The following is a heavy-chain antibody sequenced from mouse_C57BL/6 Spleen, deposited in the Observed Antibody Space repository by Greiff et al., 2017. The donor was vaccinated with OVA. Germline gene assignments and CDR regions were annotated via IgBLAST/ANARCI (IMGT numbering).Heavy chain of an antibody. J-gene: IGHJ2*01. V-gene: IGHV1-52*01. CDR2: IDPSDSET. D-gene: IGHD2-4*01. Sequence: VQLQQPGAELVRPGSSVKLSCKASGYTFTSYWMHWVKQRPIQGLEWIGNIDPSDSETHYNQKFKDKATLTVDKSSSTAYMQLSSLTSEDSAVYYCARSRGLRRGLGYWGQGTTLTVSS. CDR3: ARSRGLRRGLGY. CDR1: GYTFTSYW.